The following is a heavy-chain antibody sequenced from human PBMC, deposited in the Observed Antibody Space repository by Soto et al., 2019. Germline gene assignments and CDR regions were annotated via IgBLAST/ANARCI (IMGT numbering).Heavy chain of an antibody. J-gene: IGHJ4*02. CDR3: ARTPGGSYYVFDY. Sequence: SETLSLTCAVSGGSISSGGYSWSWIRQPPGKGLEWIGYIYHSGSTYYNPSLKSRVTISVDRSKNQFSLKLSSVTAADTAVYYCARTPGGSYYVFDYWGQGTLVTVSS. CDR2: IYHSGST. V-gene: IGHV4-30-2*01. CDR1: GGSISSGGYS. D-gene: IGHD1-26*01.